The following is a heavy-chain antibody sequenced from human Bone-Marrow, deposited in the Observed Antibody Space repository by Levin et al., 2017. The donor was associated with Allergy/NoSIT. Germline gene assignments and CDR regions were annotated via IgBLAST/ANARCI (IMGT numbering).Heavy chain of an antibody. CDR2: INPNSGGT. Sequence: GGSLRLSCKASGYTFTDYYMNWVRQAPGQGLEWMGWINPNSGGTNYAQKFQGRVTMTRDTSISTAYMELSGLRSDDTAVYYCARDPEYYDRAFDIWGQGTMVTVSS. J-gene: IGHJ3*02. CDR3: ARDPEYYDRAFDI. V-gene: IGHV1-2*02. CDR1: GYTFTDYY. D-gene: IGHD3-22*01.